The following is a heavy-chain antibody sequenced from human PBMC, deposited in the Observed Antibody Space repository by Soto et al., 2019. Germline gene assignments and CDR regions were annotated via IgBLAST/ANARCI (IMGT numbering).Heavy chain of an antibody. J-gene: IGHJ4*02. V-gene: IGHV3-7*01. D-gene: IGHD5-18*01. CDR3: ATGDTYCYLLDY. CDR1: GFTFSSYW. Sequence: PGGSLRLSCAASGFTFSSYWMNWVRQAPGKGLEWVANIKQDGSEKYYVDSVKGRFTISRDNAKNSVYLQMNSLRAEDTAVYYCATGDTYCYLLDYWGQGALVTVSS. CDR2: IKQDGSEK.